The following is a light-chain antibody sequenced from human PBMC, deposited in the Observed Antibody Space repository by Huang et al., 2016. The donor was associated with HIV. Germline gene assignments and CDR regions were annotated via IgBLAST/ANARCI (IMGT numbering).Light chain of an antibody. Sequence: EIVLTQSPATLSLSPGERATLSCRARRSVSRNLGWYQQKFGQAPRLFIYDASTRATGIPARFSGSGSGTNFTLTISSLEPEDCAVYYCQQRDTFGPGTRLEIK. CDR3: QQRDT. CDR1: RSVSRN. CDR2: DAS. V-gene: IGKV3-11*01. J-gene: IGKJ5*01.